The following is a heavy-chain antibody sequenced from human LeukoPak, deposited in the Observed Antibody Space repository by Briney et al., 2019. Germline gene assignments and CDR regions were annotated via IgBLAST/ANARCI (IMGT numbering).Heavy chain of an antibody. Sequence: PGGSLRLSCAASGFTFSSYAMHWVRQAPGKGLEWVAVISYDGSNKYYADSVKGRFTISRDNSKNTLYLQMNSLRAEDTAVYYCARDFRGMDSSSWYLFDYWGQGTLVTVSS. D-gene: IGHD6-13*01. CDR3: ARDFRGMDSSSWYLFDY. V-gene: IGHV3-30*04. CDR1: GFTFSSYA. J-gene: IGHJ4*02. CDR2: ISYDGSNK.